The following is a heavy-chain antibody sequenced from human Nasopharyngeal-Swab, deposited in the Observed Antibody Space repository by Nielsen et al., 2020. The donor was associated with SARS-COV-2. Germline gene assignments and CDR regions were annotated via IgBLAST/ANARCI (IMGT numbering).Heavy chain of an antibody. V-gene: IGHV3-48*02. D-gene: IGHD4-17*01. CDR3: ARDLRTVTTFYYYYYYGMDV. CDR1: GFTFSSYS. J-gene: IGHJ6*02. Sequence: GESLKISCAASGFTFSSYSMNWVRQAPGKGLEWVPYISSSSSSIYYADSVKGRFTISRDDAKNSLYLQMNSLRDEDTAVYYCARDLRTVTTFYYYYYYGMDVWGQGTTVTVSS. CDR2: ISSSSSSI.